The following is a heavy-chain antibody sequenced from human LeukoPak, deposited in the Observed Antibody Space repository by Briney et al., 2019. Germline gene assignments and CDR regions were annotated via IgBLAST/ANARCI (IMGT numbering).Heavy chain of an antibody. J-gene: IGHJ4*02. CDR2: ISGSGGST. CDR1: GFTFSSYA. V-gene: IGHV3-23*01. D-gene: IGHD5-12*01. Sequence: QTGXSLRLSCAASGFTFSSYAMSWVRQAPGKGLEWVSAISGSGGSTYYADSVKGRFTISRDNSKNTLYLQMNSLRAEDTAVYYCAKDIVATRRGVFDYWGQGTLVTVSS. CDR3: AKDIVATRRGVFDY.